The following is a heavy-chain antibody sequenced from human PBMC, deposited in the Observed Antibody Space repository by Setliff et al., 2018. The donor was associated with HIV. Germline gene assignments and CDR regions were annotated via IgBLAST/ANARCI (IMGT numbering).Heavy chain of an antibody. D-gene: IGHD3-10*01. CDR2: FSPRGRT. V-gene: IGHV4-38-2*01. Sequence: SETLSLTCAASDYSISSDYYWGWIRQPPGKGLEWIGSFSPRGRTYQNASLKSRVTISVDRSKNQFSLKLTSVTAADTAIYYCASTTSGVSGSYPAHAFDIWGQGTMVTVSS. J-gene: IGHJ3*02. CDR1: DYSISSDYY. CDR3: ASTTSGVSGSYPAHAFDI.